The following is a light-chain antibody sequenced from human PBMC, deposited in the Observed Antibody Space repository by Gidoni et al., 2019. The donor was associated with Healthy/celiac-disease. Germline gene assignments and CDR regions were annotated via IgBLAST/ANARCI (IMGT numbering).Light chain of an antibody. Sequence: EIVLTQSPATLSLSPGERATLPCRASQSFSSSLAWYQQKPGQAPRRLIYDTSNRATGIPARFSGSRSGTDFTLTISSLEPEDFAVYYCQQRYNWPPLFTFGPGTKVDLK. CDR1: QSFSSS. CDR3: QQRYNWPPLFT. CDR2: DTS. J-gene: IGKJ3*01. V-gene: IGKV3-11*01.